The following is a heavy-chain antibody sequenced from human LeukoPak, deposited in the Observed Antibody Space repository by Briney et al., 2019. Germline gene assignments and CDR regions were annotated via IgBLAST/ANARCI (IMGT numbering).Heavy chain of an antibody. V-gene: IGHV3-7*01. CDR1: GFSFSIYW. CDR2: INQDRSEK. Sequence: GGSLRLSCAASGFSFSIYWMNWVRQVPGKGLEWVANINQDRSEKSYVDSVKGRFTISRDNAKNSLYLQMNSLGAEDTAVYYCARDHCSSSSCYTYYGMELWGQGTTVTVSS. J-gene: IGHJ6*02. D-gene: IGHD2-2*02. CDR3: ARDHCSSSSCYTYYGMEL.